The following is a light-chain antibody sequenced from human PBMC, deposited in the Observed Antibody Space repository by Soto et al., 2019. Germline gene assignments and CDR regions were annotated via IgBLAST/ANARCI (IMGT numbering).Light chain of an antibody. J-gene: IGKJ5*01. V-gene: IGKV1-5*03. CDR3: QQFAISTT. Sequence: DIQMTQSPSTLSGSVGDRVTITCRASQTISSWLAWYQQKPGKAPKLLIYKASTLKSGVPSRFSGSGSGTDFTLTISSLQPDDFATYYCQQFAISTTFGQGTRLE. CDR1: QTISSW. CDR2: KAS.